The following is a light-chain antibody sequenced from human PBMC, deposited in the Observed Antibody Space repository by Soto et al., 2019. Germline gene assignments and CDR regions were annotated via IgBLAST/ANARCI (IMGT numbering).Light chain of an antibody. Sequence: DIQMTQSPSTLSASVGDRVTITCRASQSISSWLAWYQQKPGKAPKLLIYDASSLESGVPSRFSGSGSGTEFTLTISSLQPDDFATYYCQQYNSYSEWMFGQGTKVDIK. CDR1: QSISSW. CDR3: QQYNSYSEWM. CDR2: DAS. V-gene: IGKV1-5*01. J-gene: IGKJ1*01.